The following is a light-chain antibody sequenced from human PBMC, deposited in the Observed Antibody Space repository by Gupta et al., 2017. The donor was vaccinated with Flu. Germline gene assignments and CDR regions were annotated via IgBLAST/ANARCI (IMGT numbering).Light chain of an antibody. CDR1: SSNIGAGYD. CDR3: QSYDSSLSASV. Sequence: QSVLTQPPAVSGAPGQRITIPCTGSSSNIGAGYDVPWYQQLPGGAPKLLIHANSYRPSGVSDRFSGSKSGTSASLVINELQAEDEADYYCQSYDSSLSASVFGGGTKLTVL. V-gene: IGLV1-40*01. J-gene: IGLJ3*02. CDR2: ANS.